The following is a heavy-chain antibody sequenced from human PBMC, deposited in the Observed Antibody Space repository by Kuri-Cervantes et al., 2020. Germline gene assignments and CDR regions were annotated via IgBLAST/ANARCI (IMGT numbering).Heavy chain of an antibody. CDR3: ARDKGGGTMVRGVINPIDY. J-gene: IGHJ4*02. CDR1: GIIFDNTW. CDR2: IQSKTDGGTT. Sequence: GESLKISCSAAGIIFDNTWMSWVRQAPGKGLEWVGRIQSKTDGGTTDYAAPVKGRFTISRDNAKNSLYLQMNSLRAEDTAVYYCARDKGGGTMVRGVINPIDYWGQGTLVTVSS. D-gene: IGHD3-10*01. V-gene: IGHV3-15*01.